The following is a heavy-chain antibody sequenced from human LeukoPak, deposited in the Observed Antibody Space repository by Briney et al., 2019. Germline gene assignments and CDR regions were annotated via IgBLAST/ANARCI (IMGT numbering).Heavy chain of an antibody. CDR2: ISAYNGNT. J-gene: IGHJ3*02. D-gene: IGHD1-26*01. Sequence: ASVKVSCKASGYTFTSYGISWVRRAPGQGLEWMGWISAYNGNTNYAQKLQGRVTMTTDTSTSTAYMELRSLRSDDTAVYYCAREQQLGKRVVGATIAFDIWGQGTMVTVSS. V-gene: IGHV1-18*01. CDR3: AREQQLGKRVVGATIAFDI. CDR1: GYTFTSYG.